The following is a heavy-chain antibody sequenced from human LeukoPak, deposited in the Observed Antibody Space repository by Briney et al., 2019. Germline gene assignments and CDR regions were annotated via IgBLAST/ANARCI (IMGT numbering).Heavy chain of an antibody. Sequence: GASVKVSCKASGGTFSSYAISWVRQAPGQGLEWMGRIIPIFGTANYAQKFQGRVTMTTDTSTSTAYMELRSLRSDDTAVYYCARGARSYPLDPWGQGTLVTVSS. V-gene: IGHV1-69*05. CDR2: IIPIFGTA. D-gene: IGHD1-26*01. CDR1: GGTFSSYA. CDR3: ARGARSYPLDP. J-gene: IGHJ5*02.